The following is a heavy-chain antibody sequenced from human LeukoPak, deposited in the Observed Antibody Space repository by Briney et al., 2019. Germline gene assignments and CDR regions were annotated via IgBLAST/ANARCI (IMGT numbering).Heavy chain of an antibody. CDR3: AKKSTIFGVVIPLFDY. Sequence: PGGSLRLSCVASGFTFSTYAMSWVRQAPGKGREWVSANSGSGGSTYYADSVKGRFTIPRDNSKHTLYLQVNRLRAEDTGVYHCAKKSTIFGVVIPLFDYWGQGTLVSVSS. CDR1: GFTFSTYA. J-gene: IGHJ4*02. CDR2: NSGSGGST. D-gene: IGHD3-3*01. V-gene: IGHV3-23*01.